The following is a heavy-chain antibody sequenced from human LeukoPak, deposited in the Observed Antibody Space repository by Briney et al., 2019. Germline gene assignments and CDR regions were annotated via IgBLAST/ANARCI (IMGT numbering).Heavy chain of an antibody. D-gene: IGHD6-13*01. V-gene: IGHV4-30-2*01. Sequence: SQTLSLTCTVSGGSISSGGYYWSWIRQPPGKGLEWIGYIYHSGSTYYNPSLKSRVTISVDRSKNQFSLKLSSVTAADTAVYYCAREYVPHSSSGGNWFDPWGQGTLVTVSS. J-gene: IGHJ5*02. CDR2: IYHSGST. CDR1: GGSISSGGYY. CDR3: AREYVPHSSSGGNWFDP.